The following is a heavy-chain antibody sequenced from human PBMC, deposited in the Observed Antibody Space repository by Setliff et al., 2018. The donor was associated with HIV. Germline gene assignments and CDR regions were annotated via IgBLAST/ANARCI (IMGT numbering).Heavy chain of an antibody. CDR1: GFTFSSYT. D-gene: IGHD6-6*01. CDR2: ILYDGSNK. CDR3: ARDTGQLVYYFDS. Sequence: GGSLRLSCAASGFTFSSYTMNWVRQAPGKGLEWVAVILYDGSNKYYAESVKGRFTISRDNLKKRVYLQMSSLRAEDTAVYFCARDTGQLVYYFDSWGQGTLVTVSS. J-gene: IGHJ4*02. V-gene: IGHV3-30*04.